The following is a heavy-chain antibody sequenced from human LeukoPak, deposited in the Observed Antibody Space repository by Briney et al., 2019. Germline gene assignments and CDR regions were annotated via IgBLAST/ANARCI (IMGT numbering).Heavy chain of an antibody. V-gene: IGHV4-34*01. D-gene: IGHD1-7*01. CDR1: GGSFSGYY. J-gene: IGHJ3*02. CDR3: ARENWNYARDAFDI. Sequence: SETLSLTCAVYGGSFSGYYWSWIRQPPGKGLEWIGEINHSGSTNYNPSLKSRVTISVDTSKNQFSLKLSSVTAADTAVYYCARENWNYARDAFDIWGQGTMVTVSS. CDR2: INHSGST.